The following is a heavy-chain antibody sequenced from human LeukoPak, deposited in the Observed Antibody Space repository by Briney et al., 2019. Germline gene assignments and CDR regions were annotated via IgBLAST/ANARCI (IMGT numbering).Heavy chain of an antibody. D-gene: IGHD1-1*01. CDR3: AIATTGRGAFGS. CDR1: GFTFTSYW. CDR2: ISYDGSNK. V-gene: IGHV3-30-3*01. Sequence: GGSLRLSCAASGFTFTSYWMHWVRQAPGKGLEWVAVISYDGSNKYYADSVKGRFTISRDNSKNSLSLQMNSLTAEDTAIYYCAIATTGRGAFGSWGQGTLVSVSS. J-gene: IGHJ4*02.